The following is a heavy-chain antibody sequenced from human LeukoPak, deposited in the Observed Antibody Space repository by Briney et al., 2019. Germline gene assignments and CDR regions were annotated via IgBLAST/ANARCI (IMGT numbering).Heavy chain of an antibody. CDR2: ISYDGSNK. Sequence: GGSLRLYCAASGFTFSSYAMHWVRQAPGKGLEWVAVISYDGSNKYYADSVKGRFTISRDNSKNTLYLQMNSLRAEDTAVYYCARGRNEVEMATTGDDYWGQGTLVTVSS. J-gene: IGHJ4*02. D-gene: IGHD5-24*01. CDR1: GFTFSSYA. V-gene: IGHV3-30*04. CDR3: ARGRNEVEMATTGDDY.